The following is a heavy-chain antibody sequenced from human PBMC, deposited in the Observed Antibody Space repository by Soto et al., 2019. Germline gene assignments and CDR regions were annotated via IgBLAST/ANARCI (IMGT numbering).Heavy chain of an antibody. D-gene: IGHD3-16*01. V-gene: IGHV4-61*01. J-gene: IGHJ5*02. Sequence: PSETLSLTCTVSGGSVSSGSYYWSWIRQPPGKGLEWIGYIYYSGSTNYNPSLKSRVTISVDTSKNQFSLKLSSVTAADTAVYYCARTFSMITFGGVNYWFDPWGQGTLVTVSS. CDR3: ARTFSMITFGGVNYWFDP. CDR2: IYYSGST. CDR1: GGSVSSGSYY.